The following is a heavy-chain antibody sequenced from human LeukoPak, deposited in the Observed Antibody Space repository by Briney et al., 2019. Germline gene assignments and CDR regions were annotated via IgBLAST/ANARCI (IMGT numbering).Heavy chain of an antibody. CDR1: GFTFSSYE. V-gene: IGHV3-48*03. CDR2: ISSSCSTI. D-gene: IGHD3-3*01. Sequence: GGPLRLSCAASGFTFSSYEMSWVRQAPGKGLEWVSYISSSCSTIYYADSVKVRFTISRDNAKNSLYLQMNSLRAEDTAVYYCARVNTYYDFWSGYLDYWGQGTLVTVSS. J-gene: IGHJ4*02. CDR3: ARVNTYYDFWSGYLDY.